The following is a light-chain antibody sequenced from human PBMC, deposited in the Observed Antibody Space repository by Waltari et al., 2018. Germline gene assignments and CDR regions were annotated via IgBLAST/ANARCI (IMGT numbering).Light chain of an antibody. CDR1: QSVGRT. CDR2: GAS. V-gene: IGKV3-20*01. J-gene: IGKJ1*01. Sequence: EIVLTQSPGTLSLSPGERAIVSCRASQSVGRTLAWYQQKPGQAPRLLIYGASNRDSWIPDRFIGSGSGTEFSLTISGLEPEDSAVYYCQHYLRLPVAFGQGTKVEIK. CDR3: QHYLRLPVA.